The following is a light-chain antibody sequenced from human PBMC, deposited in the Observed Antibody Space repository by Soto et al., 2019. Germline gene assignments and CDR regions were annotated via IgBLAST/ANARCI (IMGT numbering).Light chain of an antibody. CDR2: GAS. CDR1: QSGSSSY. CDR3: HQYGRSPQYT. V-gene: IGKV3-20*01. J-gene: IGKJ2*01. Sequence: EIVLTQAPGTLYLSPEERATLSCRASQSGSSSYLAWYQQKPGQAPRLLIYGASSRATGITDRFSGSGYGTDFTLTISSLEPEDFAVYYCHQYGRSPQYTFGQGTKLEIQ.